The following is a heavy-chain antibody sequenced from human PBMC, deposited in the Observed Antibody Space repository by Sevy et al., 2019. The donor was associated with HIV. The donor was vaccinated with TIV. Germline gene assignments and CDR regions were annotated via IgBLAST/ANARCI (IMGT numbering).Heavy chain of an antibody. Sequence: SETLSLTCTVSGGSISSYYWSWIRQPPGKGLEWIGYIYYSGSTNYNPSLKSRVTISVDTSKNQFSLKLSSVTAADTAVYYCASQYYYDSSGQFDYWGQGTLVTVSS. J-gene: IGHJ4*02. CDR1: GGSISSYY. CDR3: ASQYYYDSSGQFDY. CDR2: IYYSGST. V-gene: IGHV4-59*08. D-gene: IGHD3-22*01.